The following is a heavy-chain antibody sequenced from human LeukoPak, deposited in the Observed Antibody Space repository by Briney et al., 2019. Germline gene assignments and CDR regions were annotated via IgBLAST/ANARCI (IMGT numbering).Heavy chain of an antibody. CDR3: ARGGSGSYYYYHYYMDV. CDR2: ISYDGSSK. Sequence: QAGGSLRLSCAASGFTFSSYAIHWVRQAPGKGLEWVALISYDGSSKYYADSVKGRFTVSRDNSKNTLYLQVSSLRTEDTAVYYCARGGSGSYYYYHYYMDVWGRGTTVTVSS. J-gene: IGHJ6*03. V-gene: IGHV3-30*04. CDR1: GFTFSSYA. D-gene: IGHD1-26*01.